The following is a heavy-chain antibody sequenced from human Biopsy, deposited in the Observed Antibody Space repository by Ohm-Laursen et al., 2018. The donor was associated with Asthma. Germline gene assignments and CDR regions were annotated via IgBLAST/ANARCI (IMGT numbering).Heavy chain of an antibody. CDR3: ARHRGDSSGYYYDSFDY. CDR2: INAGNGNT. CDR1: GYTFISYA. Sequence: GSSVKVSCKASGYTFISYAIHWVRQAPGQRLEWMGWINAGNGNTKYSQKFQGRVTITRDTSASTAYMELSSLRSEDTAVYYCARHRGDSSGYYYDSFDYWGQGTLVTVSS. J-gene: IGHJ4*02. D-gene: IGHD3-22*01. V-gene: IGHV1-3*01.